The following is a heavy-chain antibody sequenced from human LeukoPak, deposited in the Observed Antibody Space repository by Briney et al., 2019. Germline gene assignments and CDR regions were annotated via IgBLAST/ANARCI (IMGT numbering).Heavy chain of an antibody. CDR2: INHSGST. J-gene: IGHJ4*02. CDR3: AREGSYFGSGSPPLEF. D-gene: IGHD3-10*01. Sequence: PSETLSLTCAVYGGSFSGYYWSWIRQPPGKGLEWIGEINHSGSTNYNPSLKSRVTISVDASKNQFSLKMSSVTAADTAVYYCAREGSYFGSGSPPLEFWSRGTQVTVSS. CDR1: GGSFSGYY. V-gene: IGHV4-34*01.